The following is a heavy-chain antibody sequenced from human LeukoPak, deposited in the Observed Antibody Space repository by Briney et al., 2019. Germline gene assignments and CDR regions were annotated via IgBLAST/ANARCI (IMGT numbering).Heavy chain of an antibody. D-gene: IGHD3-3*01. Sequence: PSETLSLTCTVSGGSISSYYWSWIRQPPGKGLEWIAYISDIGSINYNPSLKSRVTISLDTSKNQFSLKLSSVTAADTAVYYCARMYYDFWSGHYFDYWGQGTLVTVSS. J-gene: IGHJ4*02. CDR1: GGSISSYY. V-gene: IGHV4-59*12. CDR3: ARMYYDFWSGHYFDY. CDR2: ISDIGSI.